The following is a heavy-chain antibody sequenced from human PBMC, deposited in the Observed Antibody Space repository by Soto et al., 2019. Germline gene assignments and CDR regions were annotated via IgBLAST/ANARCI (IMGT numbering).Heavy chain of an antibody. CDR2: ISSSSSYI. CDR3: ARDRVGATTFTSDAFDI. V-gene: IGHV3-21*01. D-gene: IGHD1-26*01. Sequence: PGGSLRLSCAASGFTFSSYSMNWVRQAPGKGLEWVSSISSSSSYIYYADSVKGRFTISRDNAKNSLYLQMNSLRAEDTAVYYCARDRVGATTFTSDAFDIWGQGTMVTVSS. J-gene: IGHJ3*02. CDR1: GFTFSSYS.